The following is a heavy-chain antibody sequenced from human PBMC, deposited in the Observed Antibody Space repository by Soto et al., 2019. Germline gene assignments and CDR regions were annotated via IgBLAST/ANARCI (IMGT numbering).Heavy chain of an antibody. CDR2: INPNSGGT. V-gene: IGHV1-2*04. CDR1: GYTFTGYY. D-gene: IGHD3-10*01. J-gene: IGHJ5*02. Sequence: QVQLVQSGAEVKKPGASVKVSCKASGYTFTGYYMHWVRQAPGQGLEWMGWINPNSGGTNYAQKFQGWVTMTRDTSKGEAYMELSRLRSDDTAVYYCARGRITMVRGATGGSGFDPWGKGTLVTVSS. CDR3: ARGRITMVRGATGGSGFDP.